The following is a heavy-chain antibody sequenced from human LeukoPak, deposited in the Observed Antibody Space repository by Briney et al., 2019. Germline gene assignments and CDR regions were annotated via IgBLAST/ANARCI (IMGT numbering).Heavy chain of an antibody. CDR2: ISGSGGST. V-gene: IGHV3-23*01. CDR1: GFTFSSYA. J-gene: IGHJ3*02. D-gene: IGHD6-19*01. Sequence: GGSLRLSCAASGFTFSSYAMSWVRQAPGKGLEWVSAISGSGGSTYYADSVKGRFTISRDNSKNTLYLQMNSLRAEDTAVYYCAKSAPLTPLTKRQWLAGDAFDIWGQGTMVTVPS. CDR3: AKSAPLTPLTKRQWLAGDAFDI.